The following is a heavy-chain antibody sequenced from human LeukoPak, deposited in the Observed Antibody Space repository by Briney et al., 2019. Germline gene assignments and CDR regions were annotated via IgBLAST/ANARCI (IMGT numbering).Heavy chain of an antibody. CDR1: GGSISNYY. CDR2: ISYTENT. J-gene: IGHJ4*02. V-gene: IGHV4-59*01. CDR3: TREPDTVTGGV. D-gene: IGHD4-17*01. Sequence: PSETLSLTCTVSGGSISNYYWSWIRQPPGKGLEWIGYISYTENTDYNPSLRSRVTISVDTSKNQFSLTLTSVTAADTAVYYCTREPDTVTGGVWGQGTRVTVCS.